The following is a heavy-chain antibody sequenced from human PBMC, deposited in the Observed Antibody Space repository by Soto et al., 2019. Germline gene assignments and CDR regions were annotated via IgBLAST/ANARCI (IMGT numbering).Heavy chain of an antibody. CDR3: ARAYYDVLTGFYVRYFDY. J-gene: IGHJ4*02. Sequence: QVRLRESGPGLVKPSQTLSLSCSVSGGSMKSGDYYWSWIRQSPGKGLEWIGYIFHTGVTYYNPSLKTRATISIDTSRKQFSLKLRSVTAADTATYYCARAYYDVLTGFYVRYFDYWGQGTRVAVSS. CDR1: GGSMKSGDYY. V-gene: IGHV4-30-4*01. CDR2: IFHTGVT. D-gene: IGHD3-9*01.